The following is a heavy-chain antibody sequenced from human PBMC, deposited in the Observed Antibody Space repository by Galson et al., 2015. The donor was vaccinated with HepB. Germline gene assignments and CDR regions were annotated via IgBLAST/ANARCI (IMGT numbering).Heavy chain of an antibody. CDR3: AKVVYYDSSWEGADY. CDR2: ISGSGSGT. Sequence: SLRLSCAASGFTFGSYAMNWVRQAPGQRLEWVSAISGSGSGTYYASSVKGRFTISRDNSKSTLYLQMSSLRAEDTAVYYCAKVVYYDSSWEGADYWGQGTPVTVSS. J-gene: IGHJ4*02. D-gene: IGHD3-22*01. CDR1: GFTFGSYA. V-gene: IGHV3-23*01.